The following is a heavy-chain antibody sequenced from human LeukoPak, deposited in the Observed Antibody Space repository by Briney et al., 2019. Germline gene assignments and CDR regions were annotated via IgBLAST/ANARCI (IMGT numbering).Heavy chain of an antibody. D-gene: IGHD1-26*01. CDR3: ARGSIVGATPYFDY. J-gene: IGHJ4*02. Sequence: PSETLSLTCTVSGGSISSYYWSWIRQPPGKGLEWIGYVYYSGSTKYDPSLKSRVTISEDTSKNQFSLKLISVTTADTAVYYCARGSIVGATPYFDYWGQGTLVTVSS. CDR1: GGSISSYY. V-gene: IGHV4-59*01. CDR2: VYYSGST.